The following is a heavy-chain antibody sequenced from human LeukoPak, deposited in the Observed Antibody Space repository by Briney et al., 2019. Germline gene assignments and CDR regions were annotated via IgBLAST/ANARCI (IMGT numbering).Heavy chain of an antibody. CDR3: TTSYGDYGVGFDY. Sequence: GGSLRLSCAASGFTFSNAWMSWVRQAPGKGLEWVGRIKSKTDGGTTDYAAPVKGRFTISRGDSKNTLYLQMNSLKTEDTAVYYCTTSYGDYGVGFDYWGQGTLVTVSS. V-gene: IGHV3-15*01. CDR2: IKSKTDGGTT. D-gene: IGHD4-17*01. J-gene: IGHJ4*02. CDR1: GFTFSNAW.